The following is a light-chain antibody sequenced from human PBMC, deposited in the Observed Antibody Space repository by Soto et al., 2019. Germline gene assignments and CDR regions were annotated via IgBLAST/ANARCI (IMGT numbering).Light chain of an antibody. V-gene: IGKV1-6*01. J-gene: IGKJ1*01. CDR3: LQDYNYPRT. CDR2: GAS. CDR1: QGIRSD. Sequence: AIQMTQSPSSLSASVGDRVTITCRASQGIRSDLGWYQQKPGKAPKLLIFGASSLQTGVPSRFSGSGSGTDFTLTISSLQPEDFATYYCLQDYNYPRTFGQGTKVDIK.